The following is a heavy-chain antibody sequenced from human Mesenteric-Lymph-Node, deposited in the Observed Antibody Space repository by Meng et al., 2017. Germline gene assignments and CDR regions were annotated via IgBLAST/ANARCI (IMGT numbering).Heavy chain of an antibody. Sequence: GESLKISCTVSGFTFSSYAMNWVRQAPGKGLEWVSYISSSGSTIYYADSVKGRFTISRDNSKNTLYLQMNSLRAEDTALYYCAKAKYCSVGICPFDYWGQGTLVTVSS. CDR2: ISSSGSTI. CDR3: AKAKYCSVGICPFDY. V-gene: IGHV3-23*01. J-gene: IGHJ4*02. CDR1: GFTFSSYA. D-gene: IGHD2-15*01.